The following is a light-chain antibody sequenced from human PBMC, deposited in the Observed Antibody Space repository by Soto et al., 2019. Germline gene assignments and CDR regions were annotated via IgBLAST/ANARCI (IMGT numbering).Light chain of an antibody. V-gene: IGKV1-39*01. CDR1: QNTNRF. J-gene: IGKJ1*01. Sequence: DFQMNQSPSSLSASVGDRVTITCRATQNTNRFLNWYKQKPGKAPKLVIYGASTLKNGVPSRFSGAGSGTDFTLTITSLQPEDSATYYCQQTYNTPWPFGQGTKVDIK. CDR2: GAS. CDR3: QQTYNTPWP.